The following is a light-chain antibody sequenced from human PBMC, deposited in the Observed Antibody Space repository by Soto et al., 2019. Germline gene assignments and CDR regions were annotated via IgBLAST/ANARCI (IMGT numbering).Light chain of an antibody. CDR1: SFSVGRNY. J-gene: IGLJ1*01. CDR2: AND. Sequence: QSVLTQPPSASGTPGQRVTMSCSGSSFSVGRNYVYWYQQLPGTAPKLLIYANDQRPSGVPDRFSGSKSGTLASLAISGLRSGDEADYYCAAWDASLRSHVFGTGTKVTVL. CDR3: AAWDASLRSHV. V-gene: IGLV1-47*01.